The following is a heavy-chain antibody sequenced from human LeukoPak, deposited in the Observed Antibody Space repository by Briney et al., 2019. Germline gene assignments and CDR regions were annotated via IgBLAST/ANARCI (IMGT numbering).Heavy chain of an antibody. V-gene: IGHV3-7*01. D-gene: IGHD6-13*01. CDR3: ARDHSSSWEYYFDY. Sequence: GGSLRLSCAASGFTFSSYAMSWVRQAPGKGLEWVANIKQDGSEKYYVDSVKGRFTISRDNAKNSLYLQMNSLRAEDTAVYYCARDHSSSWEYYFDYWGQGTLVTVSS. J-gene: IGHJ4*02. CDR2: IKQDGSEK. CDR1: GFTFSSYA.